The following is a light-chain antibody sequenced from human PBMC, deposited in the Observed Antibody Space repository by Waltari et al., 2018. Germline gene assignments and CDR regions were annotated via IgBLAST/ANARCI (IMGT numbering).Light chain of an antibody. Sequence: QSVLTQPPSVSGAPGQTVTSSCTGSRSNIGAALHVPWYQQLPGAAPKLLIYAYTNRPSGVPDRFSGSKSGISASLAITGLQAEDEADYYCQSYDTSLSGPYVFGSGTRVTVL. CDR2: AYT. J-gene: IGLJ1*01. CDR3: QSYDTSLSGPYV. CDR1: RSNIGAALH. V-gene: IGLV1-40*01.